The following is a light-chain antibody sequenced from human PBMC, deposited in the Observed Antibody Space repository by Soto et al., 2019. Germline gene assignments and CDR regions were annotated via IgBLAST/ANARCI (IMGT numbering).Light chain of an antibody. Sequence: EIVLTQSPGTLSLSPGERATLSCRASQSVAGSYLAWYQQKPGQAPRLLIYGASSRATGIPDRFSGSGSGADFTLTISSLEPEDFAVYYCQHYGGSPRTFGQGTKVEI. CDR3: QHYGGSPRT. CDR1: QSVAGSY. CDR2: GAS. V-gene: IGKV3-20*01. J-gene: IGKJ1*01.